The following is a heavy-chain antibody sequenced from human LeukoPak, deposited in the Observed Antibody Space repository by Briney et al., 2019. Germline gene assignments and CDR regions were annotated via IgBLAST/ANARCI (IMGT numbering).Heavy chain of an antibody. Sequence: SETLSLTCTVSGYSISSGYYWGWIRQPPGKGLEWIGSIYHSGSTYYNPSLKSRVTISVDTSKNQFSLKLSSVTAADTAVYYCARGSGWYPFRLGPGGMDVWGQGTTVTVSS. J-gene: IGHJ6*02. V-gene: IGHV4-38-2*02. D-gene: IGHD6-19*01. CDR3: ARGSGWYPFRLGPGGMDV. CDR1: GYSISSGYY. CDR2: IYHSGST.